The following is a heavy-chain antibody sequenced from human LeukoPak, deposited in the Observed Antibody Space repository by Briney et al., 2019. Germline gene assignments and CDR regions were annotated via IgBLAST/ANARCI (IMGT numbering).Heavy chain of an antibody. Sequence: ASVKVSCKASGYTFTGYYMHWVRQAPGQGLEWMGWINAGNGNTKYSQKFQGRVTITRDTSASTAYMELSSLISEDTAVYYCARDRVRDGYNPGGDWGQGTLVTVSS. CDR2: INAGNGNT. CDR3: ARDRVRDGYNPGGD. V-gene: IGHV1-3*01. J-gene: IGHJ4*02. D-gene: IGHD5-24*01. CDR1: GYTFTGYY.